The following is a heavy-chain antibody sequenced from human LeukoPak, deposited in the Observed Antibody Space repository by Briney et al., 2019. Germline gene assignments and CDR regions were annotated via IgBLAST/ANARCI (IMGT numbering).Heavy chain of an antibody. Sequence: GGSLRLSCAASGFTFSSYAMTWVRQAPGKGLEWISAVSYDITRTFYADSVKGRFAISRDNSRNTLFLQMNSLGADDTAVYYCARPGCGGNCYYRMDVWGKGTTVTVSS. CDR1: GFTFSSYA. D-gene: IGHD2-21*01. CDR2: VSYDITRT. CDR3: ARPGCGGNCYYRMDV. J-gene: IGHJ6*04. V-gene: IGHV3-23*01.